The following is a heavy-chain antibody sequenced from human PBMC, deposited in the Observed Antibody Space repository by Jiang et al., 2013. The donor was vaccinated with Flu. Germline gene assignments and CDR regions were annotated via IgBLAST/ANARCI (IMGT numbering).Heavy chain of an antibody. D-gene: IGHD3-22*01. CDR2: IYPGDSDT. V-gene: IGHV5-51*01. J-gene: IGHJ4*02. Sequence: GAEVKKPGESLKISCKGSGYSFTSYWIGWVRQMPGKGLEWMGIIYPGDSDTRYSPSFQGQVTISADKSISTAYLQWSSLKASDTAMYYCARHPYYDSSGYYLDYWGQGTLVTVSS. CDR3: ARHPYYDSSGYYLDY. CDR1: GYSFTSYW.